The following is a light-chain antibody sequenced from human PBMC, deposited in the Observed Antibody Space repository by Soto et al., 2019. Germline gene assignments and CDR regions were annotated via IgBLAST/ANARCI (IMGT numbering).Light chain of an antibody. J-gene: IGKJ5*01. CDR1: QTVSSNY. CDR2: GAS. Sequence: EIILTQSPDTLSLSPGERATLSCRGSQTVSSNYLAWCQQRPGQAPRLLIYGASTRAAGIPDRFSGSGSGTDFTLTISSLEPEDSAVYYCQQRHMWPITFGQGTRLEIK. CDR3: QQRHMWPIT. V-gene: IGKV3D-20*02.